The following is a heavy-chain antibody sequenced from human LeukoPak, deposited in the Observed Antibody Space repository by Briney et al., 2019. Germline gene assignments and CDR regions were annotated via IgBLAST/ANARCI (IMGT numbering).Heavy chain of an antibody. V-gene: IGHV3-9*01. J-gene: IGHJ4*02. Sequence: PGGSLRLSCAASGFTFDDYAMHWVRQAPGKGLEWVSGISWNSGSIGYADSVKGRFTISRDNAKNSLYLQMNSLRAEDTALCYCAKDTRLGGGYEYYFDYWGQGTLVTVSS. CDR1: GFTFDDYA. CDR3: AKDTRLGGGYEYYFDY. D-gene: IGHD5-12*01. CDR2: ISWNSGSI.